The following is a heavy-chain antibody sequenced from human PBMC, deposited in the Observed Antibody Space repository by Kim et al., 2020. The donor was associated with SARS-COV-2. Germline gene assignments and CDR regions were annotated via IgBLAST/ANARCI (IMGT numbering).Heavy chain of an antibody. CDR2: IYYGGNT. J-gene: IGHJ4*02. D-gene: IGHD7-27*01. Sequence: SETLSLTCTVSGDSITSGGYYWNWIRQQPGKGLEWIGSIYYGGNTHYIPSLKSRLTISVDTSKNHFSLNLNYATAADTAVYYCARDDSLGGFDYWGQGILVTVSA. CDR1: GDSITSGGYY. CDR3: ARDDSLGGFDY. V-gene: IGHV4-31*03.